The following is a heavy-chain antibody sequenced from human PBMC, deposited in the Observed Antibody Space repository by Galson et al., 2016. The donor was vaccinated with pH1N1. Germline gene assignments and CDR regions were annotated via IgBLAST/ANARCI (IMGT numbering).Heavy chain of an antibody. CDR2: TYYRSQWYN. Sequence: CAISGDSVSSNSAAWNWIRQSPSRGLEWLGRTYYRSQWYNDYAVSVKSRITINTDTSKNQFSLQLNSVTPEDTAVYYCAMDGIAAAGIRRDQYYFDYWGQGTLVTVSS. D-gene: IGHD6-13*01. CDR1: GDSVSSNSAA. J-gene: IGHJ4*02. CDR3: AMDGIAAAGIRRDQYYFDY. V-gene: IGHV6-1*01.